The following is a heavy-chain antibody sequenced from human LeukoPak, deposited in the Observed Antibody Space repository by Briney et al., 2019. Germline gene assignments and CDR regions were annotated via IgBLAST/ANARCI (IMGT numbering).Heavy chain of an antibody. V-gene: IGHV4-59*01. Sequence: PSETLSLTCTVSGGSIGSYYWSWIRQPPGKGLEWIGYIYYSGSTNYNPSLKSRVTISVDTSKNQFSLKLSSVTAADTAVYYCARDPFDYWGQGTLVTVSS. CDR3: ARDPFDY. J-gene: IGHJ4*02. CDR2: IYYSGST. CDR1: GGSIGSYY.